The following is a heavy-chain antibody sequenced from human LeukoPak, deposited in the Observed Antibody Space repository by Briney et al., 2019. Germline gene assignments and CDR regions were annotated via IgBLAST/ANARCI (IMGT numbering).Heavy chain of an antibody. J-gene: IGHJ6*02. CDR1: GYTFTSYG. CDR3: ARDERAYYDILTGYYSSYGMDV. Sequence: ASVKVSCKASGYTFTSYGISWVRQAPGQGPEWMGWISAYNGNTNYAQKLQGRVTMTTDTSTSTAYMELRSLRSDDTAVYYCARDERAYYDILTGYYSSYGMDVWGQGTTVTVSS. V-gene: IGHV1-18*01. D-gene: IGHD3-9*01. CDR2: ISAYNGNT.